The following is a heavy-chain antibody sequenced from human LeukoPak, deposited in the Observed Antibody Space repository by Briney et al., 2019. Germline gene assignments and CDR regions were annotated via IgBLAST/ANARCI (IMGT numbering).Heavy chain of an antibody. Sequence: GVSVKVSCKASGYTFTSYGISWVRQAPGQGLEWMGWISAYNGNTNYAQKLQGRVTMTTDTSTSTAYMELRSLRSDDTAVYYCARGRRCSSTSCYFSLYYYYYMDVWGKGTTVTISS. V-gene: IGHV1-18*01. CDR2: ISAYNGNT. J-gene: IGHJ6*03. CDR1: GYTFTSYG. CDR3: ARGRRCSSTSCYFSLYYYYYMDV. D-gene: IGHD2-2*01.